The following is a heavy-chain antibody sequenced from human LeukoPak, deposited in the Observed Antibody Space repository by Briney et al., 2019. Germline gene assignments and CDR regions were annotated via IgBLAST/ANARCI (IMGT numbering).Heavy chain of an antibody. CDR3: AKDQIVVVTNGNYFDY. CDR1: GFTFSSYA. D-gene: IGHD3-22*01. Sequence: GALRLSRAASGFTFSSYAMSWVRQAPGKGLEWVSAISGSGGSTYYADSVKGRFTISRDNSKNTLYLQMNSLRAEDTAVYYRAKDQIVVVTNGNYFDYWGQGTLVTVSS. J-gene: IGHJ4*02. V-gene: IGHV3-23*01. CDR2: ISGSGGST.